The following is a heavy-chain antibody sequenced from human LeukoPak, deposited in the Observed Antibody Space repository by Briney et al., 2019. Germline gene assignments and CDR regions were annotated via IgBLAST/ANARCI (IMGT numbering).Heavy chain of an antibody. J-gene: IGHJ4*02. CDR1: GFTFSSYA. CDR3: PTEPMIRGIIIPNFDY. CDR2: ISATGQST. D-gene: IGHD3-10*01. V-gene: IGHV3-23*01. Sequence: PGGSLRLSCAASGFTFSSYAMSWVRQAPGKGLEWVSAISATGQSTYYADSVKGRFTISRDNSHNTLFLQMNSLRAEDTAIYYCPTEPMIRGIIIPNFDYWGQGILVTVSS.